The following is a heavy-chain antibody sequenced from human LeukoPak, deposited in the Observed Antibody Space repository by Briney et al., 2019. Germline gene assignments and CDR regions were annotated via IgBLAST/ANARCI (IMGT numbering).Heavy chain of an antibody. CDR2: ISGSGGST. V-gene: IGHV3-23*01. Sequence: GGSLRLSCAASGFTFSSYAMSWVRQAPGKGLEWVSAISGSGGSTYYADSVKGRFTISRDNSKNTLYLQMNSLRAEDTAVYYCAKRDFYDSSGYAPLFQHWGQGTLVTVSS. D-gene: IGHD3-22*01. CDR3: AKRDFYDSSGYAPLFQH. J-gene: IGHJ1*01. CDR1: GFTFSSYA.